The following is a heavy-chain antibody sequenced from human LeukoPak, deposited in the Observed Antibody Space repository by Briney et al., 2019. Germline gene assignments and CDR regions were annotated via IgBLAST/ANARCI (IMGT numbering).Heavy chain of an antibody. CDR3: AKAPMYYYDSSGSAGYFQH. J-gene: IGHJ1*01. V-gene: IGHV3-53*05. Sequence: GGSLRLSCAASGLTVSSNCMSWVRQPPGKGLEWVSSIFPSGGEIHYADSVKGRFTISRDNSKNTLYLQMNSLRAEDTAVYYCAKAPMYYYDSSGSAGYFQHWGQGTLVTVSS. CDR2: IFPSGGEI. D-gene: IGHD3-22*01. CDR1: GLTVSSNC.